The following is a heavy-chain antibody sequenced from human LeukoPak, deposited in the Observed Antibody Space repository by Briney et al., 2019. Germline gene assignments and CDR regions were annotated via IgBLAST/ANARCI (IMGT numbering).Heavy chain of an antibody. CDR1: GFTFSSYE. J-gene: IGHJ3*02. CDR2: ISSSGSTI. CDR3: ARDRDPGYYDTNGYRRINAFDI. D-gene: IGHD3-22*01. V-gene: IGHV3-48*03. Sequence: GGSLRLSCAASGFTFSSYEMNWVRQAPGKGLEWVSYISSSGSTIYYADSVKGRFTLSRDNAKNSLYLQMNSLRAEDTAVYYCARDRDPGYYDTNGYRRINAFDILGQGTMVTVSS.